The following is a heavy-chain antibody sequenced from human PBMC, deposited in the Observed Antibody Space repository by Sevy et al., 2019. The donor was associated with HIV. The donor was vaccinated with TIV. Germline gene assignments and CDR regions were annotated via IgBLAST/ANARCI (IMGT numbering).Heavy chain of an antibody. J-gene: IGHJ6*02. V-gene: IGHV5-51*01. CDR2: IYPGDSDT. D-gene: IGHD6-6*01. Sequence: GESLKISCKGSGYSFTSYWIGWVRQMPGKGLEWMGIIYPGDSDTRYSPSFQGQVTISADKSISTAYLQWSSLKASDTAMYYCARHGQLVGSTRDYYYYGMDVWGQGTTVTVSS. CDR3: ARHGQLVGSTRDYYYYGMDV. CDR1: GYSFTSYW.